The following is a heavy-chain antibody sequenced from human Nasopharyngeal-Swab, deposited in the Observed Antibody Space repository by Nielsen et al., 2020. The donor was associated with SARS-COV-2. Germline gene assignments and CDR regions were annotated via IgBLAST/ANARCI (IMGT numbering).Heavy chain of an antibody. CDR3: ARSMVRGVKGPFDP. J-gene: IGHJ5*02. CDR2: IGTAGDT. D-gene: IGHD3-10*01. CDR1: GFTFSSYD. V-gene: IGHV3-13*01. Sequence: GGSLRLSCAASGFTFSSYDMHWVRHATGKGLEWVSAIGTAGDTYYPGSVKGRFTISRENAKNSLYLQMNSLRAGDTAVYYCARSMVRGVKGPFDPWGQGTLVTVSS.